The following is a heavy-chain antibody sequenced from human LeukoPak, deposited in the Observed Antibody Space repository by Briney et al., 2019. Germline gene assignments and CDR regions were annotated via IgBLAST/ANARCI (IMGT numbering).Heavy chain of an antibody. D-gene: IGHD4-11*01. CDR1: GYTFTDYY. J-gene: IGHJ4*02. CDR3: GTDAKMTTVTPIDY. CDR2: VDPEDGET. Sequence: ASVKISCKVSGYTFTDYYMHWVQQAPGKGLEWMGLVDPEDGETIYAEKFQGRVTITADTSTDTAYMELSSLRSEDTAVYYCGTDAKMTTVTPIDYWGQGTLVTVSS. V-gene: IGHV1-69-2*01.